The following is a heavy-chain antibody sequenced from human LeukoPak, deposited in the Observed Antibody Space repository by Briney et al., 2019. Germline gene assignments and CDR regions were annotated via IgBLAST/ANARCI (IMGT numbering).Heavy chain of an antibody. CDR2: IVDGGNT. J-gene: IGHJ3*02. Sequence: SETLSLTCSVYGGSFSDYFWSWIRQSPGKGLEWIGEIVDGGNTNYNPSLMSRVIVSMEKSKKQFSLVMRSVAAADTAVYYCARFSRITWGDWGDAFDIWGQGTTVIVSS. CDR1: GGSFSDYF. D-gene: IGHD2-21*02. CDR3: ARFSRITWGDWGDAFDI. V-gene: IGHV4-34*12.